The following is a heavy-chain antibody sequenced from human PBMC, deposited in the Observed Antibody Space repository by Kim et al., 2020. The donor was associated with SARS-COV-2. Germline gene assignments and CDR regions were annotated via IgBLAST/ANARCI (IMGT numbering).Heavy chain of an antibody. J-gene: IGHJ4*02. Sequence: GNSNYTPSLQNRVTISIDTSSNQFSLKLNSVTAAETAIYYCTRFWSGLDYWGQGSLVSVSS. D-gene: IGHD3-3*01. V-gene: IGHV4-59*01. CDR3: TRFWSGLDY. CDR2: GNS.